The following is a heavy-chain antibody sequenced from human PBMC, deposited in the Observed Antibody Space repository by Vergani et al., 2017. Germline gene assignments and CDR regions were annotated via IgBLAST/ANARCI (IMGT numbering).Heavy chain of an antibody. CDR3: ARIRRRGRSGYDIFDF. CDR1: GFSILTSEMC. CDR2: IDWNDNK. J-gene: IGHJ4*02. D-gene: IGHD5-12*01. Sequence: QVTLRESGPALVKPTQTLTLTCTFSGFSILTSEMCVSWIRQPPGKALEWLALIDWNDNKYFNTSLKTRLTISKDASKNQVVLTMTNMDPVDTATYYCARIRRRGRSGYDIFDFWGQGIQVTVAS. V-gene: IGHV2-70*01.